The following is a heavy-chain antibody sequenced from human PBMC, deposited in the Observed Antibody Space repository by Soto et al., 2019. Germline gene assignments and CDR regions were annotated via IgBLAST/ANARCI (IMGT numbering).Heavy chain of an antibody. V-gene: IGHV4-31*03. J-gene: IGHJ3*02. CDR3: ARDSRRYCSGGSCYDRAFDI. CDR2: IYYSGST. Sequence: SETLSLTCTVSGGSISSGGYYWSWIRQHPGKGLEWIGYIYYSGSTYYNPSLKSRVTISVDTSKNQFSLKLSSVTAADTAVYYCARDSRRYCSGGSCYDRAFDIWGQGTMVTVS. CDR1: GGSISSGGYY. D-gene: IGHD2-15*01.